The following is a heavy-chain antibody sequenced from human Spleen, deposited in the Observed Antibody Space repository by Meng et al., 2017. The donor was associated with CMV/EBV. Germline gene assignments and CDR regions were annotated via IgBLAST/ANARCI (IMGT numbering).Heavy chain of an antibody. CDR2: IWCDGSNK. J-gene: IGHJ4*02. CDR3: AKDLGFGESWLDYFDY. CDR1: EFTFSRYW. Sequence: GESLKISCVASEFTFSRYWMYWVRQAPGKGLEWVAVIWCDGSNKYYADSVKGRFTISRDNSKNTLYLQMNSLRAEDTAVYYCAKDLGFGESWLDYFDYWGQGTLVTVSS. V-gene: IGHV3-33*06. D-gene: IGHD3-10*01.